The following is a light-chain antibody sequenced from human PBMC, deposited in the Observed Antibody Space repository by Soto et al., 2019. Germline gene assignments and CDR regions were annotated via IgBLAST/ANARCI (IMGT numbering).Light chain of an antibody. J-gene: IGKJ3*01. CDR3: QQLSSYPRT. CDR2: DAS. CDR1: QGITSY. V-gene: IGKV1-9*01. Sequence: DIQLTQSPSFLSASVGDRVTITCRASQGITSYLAWYQQKPGKAPKLLIYDASTLQSGVPSRFSGSGSGTEFTLTISSLQPEDFATYYCQQLSSYPRTFGPGTKVEIK.